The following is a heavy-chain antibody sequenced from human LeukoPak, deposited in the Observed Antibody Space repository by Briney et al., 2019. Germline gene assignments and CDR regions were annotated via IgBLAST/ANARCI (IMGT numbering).Heavy chain of an antibody. CDR3: AKRGVRGSYYFDH. Sequence: PGGSLRLSCAASGFNFSNFAMTWVRQAPGKGLEWVPTMSSTDGTTFYADSVKGRFTISRDNSKNILYLQMNNLRAEDTAVYHCAKRGVRGSYYFDHWGQGTLVTVSS. CDR2: MSSTDGTT. J-gene: IGHJ4*02. CDR1: GFNFSNFA. V-gene: IGHV3-23*01. D-gene: IGHD3-10*01.